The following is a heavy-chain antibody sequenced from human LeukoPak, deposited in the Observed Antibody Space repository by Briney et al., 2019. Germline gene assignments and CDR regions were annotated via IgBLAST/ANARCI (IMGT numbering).Heavy chain of an antibody. CDR3: ARVGPTFYFDY. CDR2: ISGYRGDT. J-gene: IGHJ4*02. D-gene: IGHD1-1*01. V-gene: IGHV1-18*01. Sequence: ASVKVSFKTSVYTFISYTITWVRQAPGQGLEWMGWISGYRGDTKYAQKVQGRVTMTTDTSTGTAYMELRSLTSDDTAVYYCARVGPTFYFDYWGQGTLVTVYS. CDR1: VYTFISYT.